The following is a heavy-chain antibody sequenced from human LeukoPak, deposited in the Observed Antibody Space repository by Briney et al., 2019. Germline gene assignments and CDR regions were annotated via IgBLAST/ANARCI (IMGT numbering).Heavy chain of an antibody. CDR1: GYTFIAKD. CDR3: AITSWATLHAFDI. Sequence: ASVKVSCKASGYTFIAKDMHWVRQSPGQGLEWMGWINPNSGGTNYAPEFQGRVIMTRDTSISTAYMEMRRLRSDDTAVYYCAITSWATLHAFDIWGQGTVVTVSP. J-gene: IGHJ3*02. V-gene: IGHV1-2*02. D-gene: IGHD5-12*01. CDR2: INPNSGGT.